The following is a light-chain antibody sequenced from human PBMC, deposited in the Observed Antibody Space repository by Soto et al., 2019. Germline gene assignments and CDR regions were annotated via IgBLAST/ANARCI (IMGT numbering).Light chain of an antibody. CDR2: DVS. CDR1: SSDVGGYNY. CDR3: SSYTSSSTLVV. Sequence: QSALTQPASVSGSPGQSITISCTGTSSDVGGYNYVSWYQQHPGKAPELMIYDVSNRPSGVSNRFSGPKSGNTASLTISGLQAEDEADYYCSSYTSSSTLVVFGGGTKVTVL. V-gene: IGLV2-14*01. J-gene: IGLJ2*01.